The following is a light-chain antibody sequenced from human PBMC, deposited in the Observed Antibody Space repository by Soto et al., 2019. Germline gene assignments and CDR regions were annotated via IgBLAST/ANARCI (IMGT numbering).Light chain of an antibody. J-gene: IGLJ1*01. CDR1: SSDVANYNF. Sequence: QSVLTQPASVSGSPGQSITISCTGTSSDVANYNFVTWYQQHPGKAPKLMIYEVSKRPSGVSDRFSGSKSGNTASLTISGLQAEDEADSYCCSYAGSSTFVFGTGTKVTVL. CDR2: EVS. CDR3: CSYAGSSTFV. V-gene: IGLV2-23*02.